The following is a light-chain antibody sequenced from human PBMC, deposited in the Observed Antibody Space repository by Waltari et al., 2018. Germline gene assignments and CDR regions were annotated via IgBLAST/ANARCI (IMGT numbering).Light chain of an antibody. CDR1: SSNIGAGYD. Sequence: QSVLTQPPSVSGAPGQRVTISCTGSSSNIGAGYDVLWYQQLPGTAPKLLIYGNTNRPSGFPDRFSGPKSGTSASLAITGLQVDDEADYYCQSYDSSLSAVVFGGGTKLTVL. CDR2: GNT. CDR3: QSYDSSLSAVV. J-gene: IGLJ2*01. V-gene: IGLV1-40*01.